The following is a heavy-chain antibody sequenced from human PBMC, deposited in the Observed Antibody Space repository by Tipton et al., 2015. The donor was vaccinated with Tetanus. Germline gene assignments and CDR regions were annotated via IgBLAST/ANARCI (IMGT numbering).Heavy chain of an antibody. D-gene: IGHD6-13*01. J-gene: IGHJ4*02. V-gene: IGHV1-18*01. Sequence: QSGAEVKKPGSSVKVSCKASGGTFSSYAISWVRQAPGQGLEWMGWISAYNGNTNYAQKLQGRVTMTTDTSTSTAYMVQRSLRSDDTAVYYCARVERVGSSLDYWFQGTLVTVSS. CDR2: ISAYNGNT. CDR3: ARVERVGSSLDY. CDR1: GGTFSSYA.